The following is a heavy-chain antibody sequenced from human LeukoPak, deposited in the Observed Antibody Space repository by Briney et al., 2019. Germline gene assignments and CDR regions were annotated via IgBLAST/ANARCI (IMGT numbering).Heavy chain of an antibody. CDR2: MNHSGST. Sequence: SETLSLTCAVCGGSFRGCYWSWIREPPGKGLEWIGEMNHSGSTNYNPSLKSRVPISVDTSKTQFSLKLSSVTAADTAVYYCARRRRYYDSSGYSSGLIALDIWGQGTMVTVSS. V-gene: IGHV4-34*01. J-gene: IGHJ3*02. CDR3: ARRRRYYDSSGYSSGLIALDI. D-gene: IGHD3-22*01. CDR1: GGSFRGCY.